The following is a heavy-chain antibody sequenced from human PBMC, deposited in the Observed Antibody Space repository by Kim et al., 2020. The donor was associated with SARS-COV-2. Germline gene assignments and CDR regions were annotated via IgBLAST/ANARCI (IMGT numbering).Heavy chain of an antibody. CDR3: ARGSTFDP. D-gene: IGHD2-2*01. CDR2: GSNK. V-gene: IGHV3-30*15. J-gene: IGHJ5*02. Sequence: GSNKYYADSVKGRFTISRDNSKNTLYLQMSSLRAEDTAVYYCARGSTFDPWGQGTLVTVSS.